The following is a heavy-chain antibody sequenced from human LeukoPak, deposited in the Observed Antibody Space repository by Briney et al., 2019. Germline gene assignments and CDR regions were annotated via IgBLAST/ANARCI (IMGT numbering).Heavy chain of an antibody. J-gene: IGHJ4*02. CDR3: TRDPYGDYVAGYYFDY. CDR2: IYTSGST. Sequence: SETLSLTCTVSGGSISSYYWSWIRQPAGKGLEWIGRIYTSGSTNYNPSLKSRVTMSVDTSKNQFSLKLSSVTAADTAVYYCTRDPYGDYVAGYYFDYWGQGTLVTVSS. V-gene: IGHV4-4*07. CDR1: GGSISSYY. D-gene: IGHD4-17*01.